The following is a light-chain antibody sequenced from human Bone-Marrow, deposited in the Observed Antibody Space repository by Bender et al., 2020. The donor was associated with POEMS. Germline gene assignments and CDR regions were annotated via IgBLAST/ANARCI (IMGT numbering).Light chain of an antibody. V-gene: IGLV2-14*02. CDR2: EAS. Sequence: QSALTQPASVSGSPGQSITISCTGTSSDVGTYDLVSWYQQHPGKAPKLIIYEASRRPSGVPDRFSGSKSGNTASLTVSGLQAEDEADYYCSSYAGSNRVFGGGTKLTVL. CDR1: SSDVGTYDL. J-gene: IGLJ2*01. CDR3: SSYAGSNRV.